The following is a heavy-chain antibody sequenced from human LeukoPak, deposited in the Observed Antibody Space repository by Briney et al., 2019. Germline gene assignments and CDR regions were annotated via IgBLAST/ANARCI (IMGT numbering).Heavy chain of an antibody. D-gene: IGHD3-22*01. V-gene: IGHV4-34*01. J-gene: IGHJ5*02. CDR1: GGSFSAYY. CDR2: INHSGST. CDR3: ARAGRATYYYDSSGYRYNWFDP. Sequence: SETLSLTCAVYGGSFSAYYWSWIRQPPGKGLEWIGEINHSGSTNYNPSLKSRVTISVDTSKNQFSLKLSSVTAADTAVYYCARAGRATYYYDSSGYRYNWFDPWGQGTLVTVSS.